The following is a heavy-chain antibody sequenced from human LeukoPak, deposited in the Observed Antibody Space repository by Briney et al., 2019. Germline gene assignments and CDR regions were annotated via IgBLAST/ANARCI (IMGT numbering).Heavy chain of an antibody. D-gene: IGHD2-8*01. CDR1: GFTFSSYS. Sequence: GGSLRLSCAASGFTFSSYSMNWVRQAPGKGLEWVSSISRTSIYKYYAGSVKGRFTISRDNSNNTLYLQMNSLRAEDTAVYYCAKDPDCTSGVCYTFFDHWGQGTLVTVSS. CDR2: ISRTSIYK. CDR3: AKDPDCTSGVCYTFFDH. J-gene: IGHJ4*02. V-gene: IGHV3-21*04.